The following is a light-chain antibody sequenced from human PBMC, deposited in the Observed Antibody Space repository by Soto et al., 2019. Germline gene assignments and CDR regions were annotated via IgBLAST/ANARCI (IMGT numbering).Light chain of an antibody. CDR2: DAS. V-gene: IGKV3-11*01. Sequence: ENVLTQSPATLSLSPGERATLSCRASQSVNSYLAWYQQKPGQAPRLLIYDASNRATGIPARFRGSGSGTDFTLTISSLEPEDFALYYCQQRSNWPRTFGQGTKVEIK. CDR3: QQRSNWPRT. J-gene: IGKJ1*01. CDR1: QSVNSY.